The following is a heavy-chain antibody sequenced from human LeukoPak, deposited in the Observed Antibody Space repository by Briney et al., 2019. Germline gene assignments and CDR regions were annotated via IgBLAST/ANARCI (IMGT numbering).Heavy chain of an antibody. V-gene: IGHV4-4*07. CDR3: ARDIRYSSGWYSDY. CDR2: IYTSGST. D-gene: IGHD6-19*01. CDR1: GGSISSYY. J-gene: IGHJ4*02. Sequence: KPSETLSLTCTDSGGSISSYYWSWIRQPAGKGLEWIGRIYTSGSTNYNPSLKSRVTMSVDTSKNQFSLKLSSVTAADTAVYYCARDIRYSSGWYSDYWGQGTLVTVSS.